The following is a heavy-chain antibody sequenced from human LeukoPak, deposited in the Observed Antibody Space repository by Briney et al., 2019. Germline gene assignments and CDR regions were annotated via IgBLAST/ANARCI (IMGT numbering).Heavy chain of an antibody. D-gene: IGHD3-22*01. CDR2: IYYSGTT. CDR3: ARHSRGYYDSTGYYYGSHAFDI. J-gene: IGHJ3*02. Sequence: SESLSLTCTVSGGSIISCTFYWVWIRQPPGKGLEWIGSIYYSGTTYYNPSLKSRVTISVDTSRNQFSLKLSSVTAADTAVFHCARHSRGYYDSTGYYYGSHAFDIWGQGTMVTVSS. CDR1: GGSIISCTFY. V-gene: IGHV4-39*01.